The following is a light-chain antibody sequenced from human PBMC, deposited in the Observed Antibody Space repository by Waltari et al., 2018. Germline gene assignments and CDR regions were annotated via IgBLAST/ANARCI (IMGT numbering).Light chain of an antibody. V-gene: IGLV3-21*04. J-gene: IGLJ1*01. CDR3: HVWHPDMDPGV. CDR1: NIGSYR. CDR2: YDS. Sequence: SYALTQPPSVSVAPGTTARITCGGDNIGSYRLPWYQQKPGQAPVLVIFYDSDRPSGIPERFSGSNSGNTATLTISSVEAGDEAKYYCHVWHPDMDPGVFGPGTEVSV.